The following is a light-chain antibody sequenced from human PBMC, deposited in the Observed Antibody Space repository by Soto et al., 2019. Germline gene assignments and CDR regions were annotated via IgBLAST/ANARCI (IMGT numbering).Light chain of an antibody. J-gene: IGKJ2*01. Sequence: EIVMTQSPATLSVSPGERATLSCRASQSVSDNLAWYQQKPGQAPRLLIYGASTRATGIPARFSGSGSGTEFTRTISSLQSEDFAVYYCQQSNNWPYTFGQGTKLDIK. CDR1: QSVSDN. V-gene: IGKV3-15*01. CDR3: QQSNNWPYT. CDR2: GAS.